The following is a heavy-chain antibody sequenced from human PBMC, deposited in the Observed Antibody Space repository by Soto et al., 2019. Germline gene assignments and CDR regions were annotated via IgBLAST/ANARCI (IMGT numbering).Heavy chain of an antibody. CDR1: GGTFSSYT. J-gene: IGHJ3*02. CDR2: IIPILGIA. Sequence: ASVKVSCKASGGTFSSYTISWVRQAPGQGLEWMGRIIPILGIANYAQKFQGRVTITADKSTSTAYMELSSLRSEDTAVYYCARDRLGYCSSTSCYVGAFDIWGQGTMVTVSS. V-gene: IGHV1-69*04. D-gene: IGHD2-2*01. CDR3: ARDRLGYCSSTSCYVGAFDI.